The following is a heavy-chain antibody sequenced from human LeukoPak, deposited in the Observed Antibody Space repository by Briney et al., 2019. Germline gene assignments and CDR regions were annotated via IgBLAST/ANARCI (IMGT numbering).Heavy chain of an antibody. J-gene: IGHJ4*02. CDR1: GFTFSSYG. CDR2: ISYDGSNK. V-gene: IGHV3-30*18. D-gene: IGHD2-15*01. Sequence: GGSLRLSCAASGFTFSSYGMPWVRQAPGKGLEWVAVISYDGSNKYYADSVKGRFTISRDNSKNTLYLQMNSLRAEDTAVYYCAKDPAWYCSGGSCYLDYWGQGTLVTVSS. CDR3: AKDPAWYCSGGSCYLDY.